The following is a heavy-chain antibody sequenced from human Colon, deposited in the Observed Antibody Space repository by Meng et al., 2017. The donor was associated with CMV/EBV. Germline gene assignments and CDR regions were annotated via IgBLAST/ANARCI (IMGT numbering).Heavy chain of an antibody. V-gene: IGHV3-11*04. Sequence: GGSLKISCAASGFTFRDYYMSWIRQAPGKGLEWISYMSGSSRTIYYADSVQGRFSISRDNAKDSLYLQMTSLTAEDTAVYYCARAGYYDGSGPDYWGQGTLVTVS. D-gene: IGHD3-22*01. J-gene: IGHJ4*02. CDR1: GFTFRDYY. CDR3: ARAGYYDGSGPDY. CDR2: MSGSSRTI.